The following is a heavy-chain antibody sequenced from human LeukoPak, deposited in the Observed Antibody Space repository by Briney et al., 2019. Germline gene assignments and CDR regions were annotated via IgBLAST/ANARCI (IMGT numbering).Heavy chain of an antibody. J-gene: IGHJ6*03. CDR3: AREYSSSRPPFYYYYMDV. D-gene: IGHD6-13*01. CDR2: ISGGSTTI. V-gene: IGHV3-48*01. Sequence: GSLRLSCAASGFIFNSFSMNWVRQAPGKGLQWVSYISGGSTTIYYASSVKGRFTVSRDNAENSLLLQMNSLRAEDTAVYYCAREYSSSRPPFYYYYMDVWGKGTTVTVSS. CDR1: GFIFNSFS.